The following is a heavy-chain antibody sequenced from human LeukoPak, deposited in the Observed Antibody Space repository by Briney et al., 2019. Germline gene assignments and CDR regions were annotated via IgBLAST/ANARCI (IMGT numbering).Heavy chain of an antibody. D-gene: IGHD1-26*01. Sequence: GGSLRLSCAASGFTFSSYSMNWVRQAPGKGLEWVSSISSSSSYIYYADSVKGRFTISRDNAKNSLYLQMNSLRAEDTAVYYCAREGIVGATTDYWGQGTLVTVSS. CDR2: ISSSSSYI. V-gene: IGHV3-21*01. CDR3: AREGIVGATTDY. J-gene: IGHJ4*02. CDR1: GFTFSSYS.